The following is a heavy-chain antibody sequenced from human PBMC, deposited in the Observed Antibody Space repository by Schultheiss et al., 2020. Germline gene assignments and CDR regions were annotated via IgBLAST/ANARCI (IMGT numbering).Heavy chain of an antibody. CDR1: GFTFSSYA. Sequence: GGSMRLSCAASGFTFSSYAMHWVRQAPGKGLEWVAVTSYDGSNKYYADSVKGRFTISRDNSKNSLYLQMSYLRAEDTAVYYCATSWDSSGNDWGQGTLVTGYS. V-gene: IGHV3-30-3*01. CDR2: TSYDGSNK. D-gene: IGHD6-19*01. CDR3: ATSWDSSGND. J-gene: IGHJ4*02.